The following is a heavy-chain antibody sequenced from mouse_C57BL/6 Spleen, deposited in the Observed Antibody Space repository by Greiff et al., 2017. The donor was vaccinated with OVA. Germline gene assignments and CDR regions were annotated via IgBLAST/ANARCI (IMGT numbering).Heavy chain of an antibody. CDR2: IDPENGDT. Sequence: VQLQQSGAELVRPGASVKLSCTASGFNIKDDYMHWVKQRPEQGLEWIGWIDPENGDTEYASKFQGKATITADTSSNTAYLQLSSLTSEDTAVYYCTRYGSSYAYYFDYWGQGTTLTVSS. V-gene: IGHV14-4*01. CDR3: TRYGSSYAYYFDY. D-gene: IGHD1-1*01. J-gene: IGHJ2*01. CDR1: GFNIKDDY.